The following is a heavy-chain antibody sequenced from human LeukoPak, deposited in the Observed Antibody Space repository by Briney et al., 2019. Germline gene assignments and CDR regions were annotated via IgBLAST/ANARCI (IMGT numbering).Heavy chain of an antibody. CDR2: IWPSGST. V-gene: IGHV4-61*05. D-gene: IGHD3-22*01. Sequence: PSETLSLTCTVSGGSISSRRYYWGRIRQSPGQGLEWIGYIWPSGSTNYNPSLSGRVAISLDKSRNHFTLMVTAVTAADTAVYYCARGKAALMYYYDSSGYYHNWFDPWGQGTLVTVSS. J-gene: IGHJ5*02. CDR3: ARGKAALMYYYDSSGYYHNWFDP. CDR1: GGSISSRRYY.